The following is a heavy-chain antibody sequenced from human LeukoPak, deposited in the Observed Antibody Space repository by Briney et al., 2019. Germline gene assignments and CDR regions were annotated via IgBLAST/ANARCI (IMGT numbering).Heavy chain of an antibody. CDR2: MSSSSTYI. CDR3: ARETGFGELAG. CDR1: GFTFSRNS. J-gene: IGHJ4*02. Sequence: NPGGSLRLSCAASGFTFSRNSMNWVRQSPGKGLEWVSSMSSSSTYIYYADSVKGRFTISRDNAKNSLYLQMHSLRAEDTALYYCARETGFGELAGWGQGTLVTVSS. V-gene: IGHV3-21*01. D-gene: IGHD3-10*01.